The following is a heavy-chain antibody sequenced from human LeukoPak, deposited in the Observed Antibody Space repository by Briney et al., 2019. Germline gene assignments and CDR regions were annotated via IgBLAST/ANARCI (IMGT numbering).Heavy chain of an antibody. CDR1: GFTFSSYG. V-gene: IGHV3-33*01. CDR2: ILSDGSKE. Sequence: GGSLRLSCAASGFTFSSYGMHWVRQAPGKGLEWVAVILSDGSKEFYTDSVKGRFTISRDNSKNTLYLQMNSLRAEDTAVYYCARDRRHIVVVTASLQAAFDIWGQGTMVTVSS. J-gene: IGHJ3*02. CDR3: ARDRRHIVVVTASLQAAFDI. D-gene: IGHD2-21*02.